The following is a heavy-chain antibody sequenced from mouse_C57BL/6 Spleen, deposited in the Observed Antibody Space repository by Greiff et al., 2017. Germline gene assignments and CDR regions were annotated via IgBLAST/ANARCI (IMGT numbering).Heavy chain of an antibody. J-gene: IGHJ2*01. CDR1: GYSFTGYY. D-gene: IGHD2-3*01. V-gene: IGHV1-42*01. CDR3: ATGYYQYYFDY. CDR2: INPSTGGT. Sequence: VQLQQPGPELVKPGASVKISCKASGYSFTGYYMNWVKQSPEKSLEWIGGINPSTGGTTYNQKFKAKATLTVDKSSSTAYMQLNSLTSEDSAVSDCATGYYQYYFDYWGQGTTLTVSS.